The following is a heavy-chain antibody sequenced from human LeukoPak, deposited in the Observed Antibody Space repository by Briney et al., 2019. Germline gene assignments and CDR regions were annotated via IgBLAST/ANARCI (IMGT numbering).Heavy chain of an antibody. V-gene: IGHV3-74*01. J-gene: IGHJ4*02. CDR3: ARGGSGYCSGTSCYPFDY. D-gene: IGHD2-2*01. CDR2: INSDGSST. Sequence: PGGSLRLSCAASGFTFSSYWMHWVRQAPGKGLVWVSRINSDGSSTSYADSVKGRFTISRDNAKNTLYLQMNSLRAEDTAVYYCARGGSGYCSGTSCYPFDYWGQGTLVTVSS. CDR1: GFTFSSYW.